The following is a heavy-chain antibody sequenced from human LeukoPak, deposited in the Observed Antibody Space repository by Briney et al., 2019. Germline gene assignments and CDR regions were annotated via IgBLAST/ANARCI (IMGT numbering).Heavy chain of an antibody. Sequence: GGSLRLSCAASGFTFRSYWMSWVRQAPGKGLEWVANINQDRREKYYVDSVRGRFTISRDNAKSSLFLQMNSLRAEDTAVYYCARDRGYGSGSYYIRVFDYWGQATLVTVSS. CDR3: ARDRGYGSGSYYIRVFDY. CDR2: INQDRREK. V-gene: IGHV3-7*03. J-gene: IGHJ4*02. CDR1: GFTFRSYW. D-gene: IGHD3-10*01.